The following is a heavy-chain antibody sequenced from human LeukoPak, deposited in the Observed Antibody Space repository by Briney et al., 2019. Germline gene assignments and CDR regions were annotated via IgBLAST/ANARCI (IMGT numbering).Heavy chain of an antibody. CDR2: IRYDGTNK. Sequence: GGSLRLSCAASGFTFSNYGIHWVRQAPGKGLEGVAFIRYDGTNKYYAESVKGRFTISRDNSKDTLYLQMNSLRTEDTTVYYCAKDSCRSTSCYYMDVWGKGTTVTVSS. D-gene: IGHD2-2*01. J-gene: IGHJ6*03. CDR1: GFTFSNYG. V-gene: IGHV3-30*02. CDR3: AKDSCRSTSCYYMDV.